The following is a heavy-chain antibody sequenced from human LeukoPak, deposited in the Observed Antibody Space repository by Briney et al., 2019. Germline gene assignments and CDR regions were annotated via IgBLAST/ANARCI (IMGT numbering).Heavy chain of an antibody. CDR1: GGSISSYY. CDR3: ARDRSVGATWGVNWFDP. D-gene: IGHD1-26*01. CDR2: IYYSGST. J-gene: IGHJ5*02. Sequence: SETLSPTCTVSGGSISSYYWSWIRQPPGKGLEWIGHIYYSGSTNYNPSLKSRVTISVDTSKNQFSLKLSSVTAADTAVYYCARDRSVGATWGVNWFDPWGQGTLVTVSS. V-gene: IGHV4-59*01.